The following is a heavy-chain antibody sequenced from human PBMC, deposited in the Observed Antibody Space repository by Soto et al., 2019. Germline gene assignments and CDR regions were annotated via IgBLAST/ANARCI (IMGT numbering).Heavy chain of an antibody. V-gene: IGHV5-10-1*04. CDR1: GYSFAGYW. CDR2: SDPSDSQE. CDR3: YRQICDCDTGPYFKYYFDS. J-gene: IGHJ4*02. D-gene: IGHD2-21*02. Sequence: PGESLKISCNGSGYSFAGYWITWGRQKPGTGLEGRGRSDPSDSQEYHSQSFRGQVTISAPRSIKTVFLPWGSLSASDSAVYYCYRQICDCDTGPYFKYYFDSWGQGTLVTVSS.